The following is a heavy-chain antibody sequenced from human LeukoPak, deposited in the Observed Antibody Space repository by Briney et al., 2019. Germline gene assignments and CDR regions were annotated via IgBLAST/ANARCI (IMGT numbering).Heavy chain of an antibody. Sequence: ASVKVSCKASGYTFTGYYMHWVRQAPGQGLEWMGWINPNSGGTNYAQKFQGRVTMTRDTSISTVYMELSRLRSDDTAVYYCARAVGRSSSSGFDPWGQGTLVTVSS. CDR2: INPNSGGT. J-gene: IGHJ5*02. V-gene: IGHV1-2*02. CDR1: GYTFTGYY. D-gene: IGHD6-6*01. CDR3: ARAVGRSSSSGFDP.